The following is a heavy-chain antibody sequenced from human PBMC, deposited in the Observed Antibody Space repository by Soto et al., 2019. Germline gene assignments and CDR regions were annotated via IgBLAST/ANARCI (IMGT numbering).Heavy chain of an antibody. V-gene: IGHV3-23*01. J-gene: IGHJ4*02. Sequence: GGSLRLSCSASGFTFSRYAMSWFRQAPGKGLEWVSGIGASGAGTYYTDFVKGRFIISRDNSKNSLHLQMNSLRAEDTAVYYCAVRKTGSYFDYWGQGTLVTVSS. D-gene: IGHD1-26*01. CDR2: IGASGAGT. CDR3: AVRKTGSYFDY. CDR1: GFTFSRYA.